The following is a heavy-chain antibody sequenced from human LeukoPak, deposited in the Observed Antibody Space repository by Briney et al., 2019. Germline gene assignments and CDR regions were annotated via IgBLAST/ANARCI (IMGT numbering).Heavy chain of an antibody. D-gene: IGHD2-2*01. CDR2: INHSGST. J-gene: IGHJ4*02. V-gene: IGHV4-34*01. Sequence: SETLSLTCAVYGGSFSAYYWNRIRQPPGKGLEWIGEINHSGSTNYNPSLKSRVTISVNTSKIQFSLKLSSVTAADTAVYYCARGRGYWSKAYYFDYWGQGTLVTVSS. CDR3: ARGRGYWSKAYYFDY. CDR1: GGSFSAYY.